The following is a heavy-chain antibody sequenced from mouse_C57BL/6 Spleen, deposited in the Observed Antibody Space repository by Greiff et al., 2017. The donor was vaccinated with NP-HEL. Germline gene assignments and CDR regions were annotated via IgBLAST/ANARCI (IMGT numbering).Heavy chain of an antibody. CDR2: ITDGGSYT. V-gene: IGHV5-4*01. D-gene: IGHD3-2*02. CDR3: ARDSSGYLDY. Sequence: EVKLVESGGGLVKPGGSLKLSCAASGFTFSSYAMSWVRQTPEKRLEWVATITDGGSYTYYPDNVKGRFTISRDNAKNNLYLQMSHLKSEDTAMYYCARDSSGYLDYWGQGTTLTVSS. CDR1: GFTFSSYA. J-gene: IGHJ2*01.